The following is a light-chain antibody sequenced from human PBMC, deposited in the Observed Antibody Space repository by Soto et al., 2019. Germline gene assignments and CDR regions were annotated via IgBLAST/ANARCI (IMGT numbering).Light chain of an antibody. V-gene: IGKV3-11*01. CDR1: QNINKY. CDR3: QQRSNWPIT. J-gene: IGKJ5*01. CDR2: DAS. Sequence: EIVLTQSPGTLSLSPGERATLPCRTSQNINKYLAWYQQKPGQAPTLLIYDASNRATGIPARFGGSGSGTAMTLTTSCLEPEDFAVYDWQQRSNWPITFSQGTGLEIK.